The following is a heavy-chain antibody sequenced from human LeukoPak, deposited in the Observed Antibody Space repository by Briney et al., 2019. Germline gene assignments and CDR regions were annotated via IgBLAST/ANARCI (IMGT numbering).Heavy chain of an antibody. V-gene: IGHV3-23*01. J-gene: IGHJ1*01. CDR2: ISGSGGST. D-gene: IGHD3-3*01. Sequence: PGGSLRLSCAASGFTFSSYAMSWVRRAPGKGLEWVSAISGSGGSTYYADSVKGRFTISRDNSKNTLYLQMNSLRAEDTAVYYCAKVYLSYDFWSGYSRDEYFQHWGQGTLVTVSS. CDR1: GFTFSSYA. CDR3: AKVYLSYDFWSGYSRDEYFQH.